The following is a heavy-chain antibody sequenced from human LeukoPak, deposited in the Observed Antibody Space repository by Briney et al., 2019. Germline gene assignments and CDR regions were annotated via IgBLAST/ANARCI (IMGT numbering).Heavy chain of an antibody. Sequence: APVKVSCKASGYTFTNYYMHWVRPAPGQGLEWMGMINPSGGRTNYAQKFQGRVTMTRDTSTSTVSMELSSLRSEDTAVYYCARSRDGYSHIKYWGQGTLVTVSS. V-gene: IGHV1-46*01. CDR1: GYTFTNYY. CDR2: INPSGGRT. J-gene: IGHJ4*02. D-gene: IGHD5-24*01. CDR3: ARSRDGYSHIKY.